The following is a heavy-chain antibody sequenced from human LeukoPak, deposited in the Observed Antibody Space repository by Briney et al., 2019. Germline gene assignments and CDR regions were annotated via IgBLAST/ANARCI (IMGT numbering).Heavy chain of an antibody. CDR3: ASSSGCYGY. V-gene: IGHV4-59*01. CDR2: IYYSGST. J-gene: IGHJ4*02. D-gene: IGHD3-22*01. CDR1: GGSISSYY. Sequence: SETLSLTCTVSGGSISSYYWSWIRQPPGKGLEWIGYIYYSGSTNYNASLKSRVTISVDTSKNQFSLKLSSVTAADTAVYYCASSSGCYGYWGQGTLVTVSS.